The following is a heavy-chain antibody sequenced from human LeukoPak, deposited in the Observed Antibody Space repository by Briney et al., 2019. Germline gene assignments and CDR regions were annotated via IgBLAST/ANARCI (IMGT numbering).Heavy chain of an antibody. J-gene: IGHJ5*02. CDR2: INHSGST. CDR1: GGSFSGYY. D-gene: IGHD6-6*01. V-gene: IGHV4-34*01. CDR3: ARAFHGGSFRP. Sequence: SETLSLTCAVYGGSFSGYYWSWIRQPPGKGLEWIGEINHSGSTNYNPSLKSRVTISVDTSKNQFSLKLSSVTAADTAVYYCARAFHGGSFRPWGQGTPVTVSS.